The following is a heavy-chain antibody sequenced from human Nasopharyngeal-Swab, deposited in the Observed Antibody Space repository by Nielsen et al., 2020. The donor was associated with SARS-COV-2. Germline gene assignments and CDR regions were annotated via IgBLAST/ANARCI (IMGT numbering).Heavy chain of an antibody. CDR1: GGSISSSSYY. V-gene: IGHV4-39*01. D-gene: IGHD6-13*01. CDR2: IYYSGST. J-gene: IGHJ6*02. CDR3: GLSSSLGDYYYYYGMDV. Sequence: SETLSLTCTVSGGSISSSSYYWGWIRQPPGKGLEWIGSIYYSGSTYYNPSLKSRVTISVDTSKNQFSLKLSSVTAADTAAYYCGLSSSLGDYYYYYGMDVWGQGTTVTVSS.